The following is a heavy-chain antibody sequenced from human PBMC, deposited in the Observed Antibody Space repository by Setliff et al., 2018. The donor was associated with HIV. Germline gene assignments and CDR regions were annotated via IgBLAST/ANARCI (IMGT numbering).Heavy chain of an antibody. CDR3: ARRIDNSGSFPDKNWFDT. Sequence: SETLSLTCTVSGASISSYYWNWIRQSPGRGLEWIGFIFSSGSTKYNPSLQSRVTMSIDTSKNQFSLKLTSVTAADTAVYYCARRIDNSGSFPDKNWFDTWGQGSLVTVSS. V-gene: IGHV4-4*09. CDR2: IFSSGST. J-gene: IGHJ5*02. CDR1: GASISSYY. D-gene: IGHD3-10*01.